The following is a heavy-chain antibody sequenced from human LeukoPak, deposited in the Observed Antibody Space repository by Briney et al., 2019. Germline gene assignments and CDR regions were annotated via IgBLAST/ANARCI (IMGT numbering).Heavy chain of an antibody. CDR2: ISYDGSNK. Sequence: GGSLRLSCAASGFTFSSYAMHWVRQAPGKGLEWVAVISYDGSNKYYADSVKGRFTISRDNSKNTLYLQMNSLRAEDTAVYYCARPEGYSYSSSWYNYWGQGTLVTVSS. J-gene: IGHJ4*02. D-gene: IGHD6-13*01. V-gene: IGHV3-30-3*01. CDR1: GFTFSSYA. CDR3: ARPEGYSYSSSWYNY.